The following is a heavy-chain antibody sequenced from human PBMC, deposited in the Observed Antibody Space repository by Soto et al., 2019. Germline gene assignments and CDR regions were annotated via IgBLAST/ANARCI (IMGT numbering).Heavy chain of an antibody. J-gene: IGHJ4*02. CDR3: ARDQTVAGPTTFDY. V-gene: IGHV3-74*01. CDR2: IDIAGSTT. Sequence: VGSLRLSCAASGFTFSSYWMHWVRQTPGKGLVWVSRIDIAGSTTTYADSVKGRFTISRDNAKNTLYLQMNSLRAEDTAVYYCARDQTVAGPTTFDYCGQGTLVTVSS. CDR1: GFTFSSYW. D-gene: IGHD6-19*01.